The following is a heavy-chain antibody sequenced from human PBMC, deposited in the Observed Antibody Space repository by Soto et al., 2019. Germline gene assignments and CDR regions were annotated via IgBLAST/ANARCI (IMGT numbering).Heavy chain of an antibody. J-gene: IGHJ4*02. V-gene: IGHV3-48*03. CDR1: GFTFSSYE. Sequence: GSLRLSCAASGFTFSSYEMNWVRQAPGKGLEWVSYISSSGSTIYYADSVKGRFTISRDNAKNSLYLQMNSLRAEDTAVYYCARDREYYDFWSGYYLDYWGQGTLVTVSS. CDR2: ISSSGSTI. CDR3: ARDREYYDFWSGYYLDY. D-gene: IGHD3-3*01.